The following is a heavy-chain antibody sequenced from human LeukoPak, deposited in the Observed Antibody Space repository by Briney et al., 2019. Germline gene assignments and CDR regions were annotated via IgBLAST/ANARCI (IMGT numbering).Heavy chain of an antibody. J-gene: IGHJ4*02. CDR2: IIPIFGTA. Sequence: ASVKVSCKASGGTFSSSAISWVRQAPGRGLEWMGGIIPIFGTANYAQKFQGRVTITTDESTSTAYMELSSLRSEDTAVYYCAHNYGSGSYYTYYFDYWGQGTLVTVSS. V-gene: IGHV1-69*05. CDR1: GGTFSSSA. CDR3: AHNYGSGSYYTYYFDY. D-gene: IGHD3-10*01.